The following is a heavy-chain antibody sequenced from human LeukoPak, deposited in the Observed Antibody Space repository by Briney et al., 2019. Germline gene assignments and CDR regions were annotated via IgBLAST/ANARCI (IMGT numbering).Heavy chain of an antibody. Sequence: GGSLRLSCAASGFTFSSYAMSWVRQAPGKGLEWVSAISGSGGSTYYADSVKGRFTISRDNSKNTLYLHMTSLRAEDTAVYYCAKNFGRQQFDSWGQGTLVTVSS. CDR1: GFTFSSYA. CDR2: ISGSGGST. D-gene: IGHD3/OR15-3a*01. J-gene: IGHJ4*02. CDR3: AKNFGRQQFDS. V-gene: IGHV3-23*01.